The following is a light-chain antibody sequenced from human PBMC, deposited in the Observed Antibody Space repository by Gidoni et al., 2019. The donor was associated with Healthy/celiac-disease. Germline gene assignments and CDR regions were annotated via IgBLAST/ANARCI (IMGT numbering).Light chain of an antibody. Sequence: DIQMTQSPSSLSASVGDRVTITCRASQSISSYLNWYQQKPGKAPKLLIYAASSLQSGVPSRFSGSGSATDFTLTLSSLPPEDFATYYCQQSYSTPPAFXQXTRLEIK. CDR3: QQSYSTPPA. CDR2: AAS. J-gene: IGKJ5*01. V-gene: IGKV1-39*01. CDR1: QSISSY.